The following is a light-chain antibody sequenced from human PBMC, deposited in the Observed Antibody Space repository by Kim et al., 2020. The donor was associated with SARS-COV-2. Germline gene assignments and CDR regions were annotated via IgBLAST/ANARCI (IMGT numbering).Light chain of an antibody. V-gene: IGKV1-39*01. CDR3: QQSYSTPYT. J-gene: IGKJ2*01. CDR2: VAS. Sequence: STSVGDRVTITCRASQSISSYLNWYQQKPGKAPKVLIYVASSLQSGVPSRFSGSGSGTDFTLTISSLQPEDFATYYCQQSYSTPYTFGQGTKLEI. CDR1: QSISSY.